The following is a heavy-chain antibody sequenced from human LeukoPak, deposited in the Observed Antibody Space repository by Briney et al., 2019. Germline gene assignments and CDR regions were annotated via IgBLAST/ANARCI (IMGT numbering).Heavy chain of an antibody. J-gene: IGHJ6*03. CDR1: GGSISSHY. CDR2: IYYSGST. CDR3: ARQVVLRRYYYYYYYMDV. D-gene: IGHD2/OR15-2a*01. V-gene: IGHV4-59*11. Sequence: SETLSLTCTVSGGSISSHYWSWIRQPPGKGLEWIGYIYYSGSTNYNPSLKSRVTISVDTSENQFSLKLSSVTAADTAVYYCARQVVLRRYYYYYYYMDVWGKGTTVTVSS.